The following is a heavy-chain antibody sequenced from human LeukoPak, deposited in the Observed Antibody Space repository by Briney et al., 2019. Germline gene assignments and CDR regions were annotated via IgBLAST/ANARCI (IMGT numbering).Heavy chain of an antibody. J-gene: IGHJ4*02. CDR2: IIPIFGTA. CDR1: GYTLTELS. D-gene: IGHD4-17*01. Sequence: ASVKVSCKVSGYTLTELSMHWVRQAPGQGLEWMGGIIPIFGTANYAQKFQGRVTITADESTSTAYMELSSLRSEDTAVYYCARGTGNFDYWGQGTLVTVSS. V-gene: IGHV1-69*13. CDR3: ARGTGNFDY.